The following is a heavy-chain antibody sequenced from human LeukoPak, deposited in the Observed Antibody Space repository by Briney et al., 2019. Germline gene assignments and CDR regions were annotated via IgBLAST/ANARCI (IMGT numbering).Heavy chain of an antibody. CDR2: TRYDGTSK. J-gene: IGHJ3*02. V-gene: IGHV3-30*02. CDR3: AKGGVVHAFDI. D-gene: IGHD2-15*01. CDR1: GFTFSSYN. Sequence: GGSLRLSCAASGFTFSSYNINWVRQAPGKGLEWVAFTRYDGTSKYYADSVKGRLTISRDNSKNTLYLQMNSLRAEDTAVYYCAKGGVVHAFDIWGQGTMVTVSS.